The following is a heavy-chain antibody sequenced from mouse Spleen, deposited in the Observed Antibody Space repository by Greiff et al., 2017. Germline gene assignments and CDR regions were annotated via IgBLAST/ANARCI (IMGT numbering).Heavy chain of an antibody. J-gene: IGHJ4*01. D-gene: IGHD2-4*01. Sequence: EVQLQQSGPELVKPGASVKISCKASGYSFTGYYMNWVKQSPEKSLEWIGEINPSTGGTTYNQKFKAKATLTVDKSSSTAYMQLKSLTSEDSAVYYCARRIRAMDYWGQGTSVTVSS. CDR1: GYSFTGYY. V-gene: IGHV1-42*01. CDR2: INPSTGGT. CDR3: ARRIRAMDY.